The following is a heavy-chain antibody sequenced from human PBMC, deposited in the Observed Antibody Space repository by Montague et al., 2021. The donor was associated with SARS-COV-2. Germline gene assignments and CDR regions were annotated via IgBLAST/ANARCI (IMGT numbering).Heavy chain of an antibody. J-gene: IGHJ4*02. CDR2: ISGSGGST. Sequence: SLRLSCAASGFSFSFYAMSWVRQAPGKGLEWVSGISGSGGSTYYADSVRGRFTISRNNSKNTLHLQKNSLSAGDTAVYYWASMDILTAYPVDYWGQGTMVTVSS. D-gene: IGHD3-9*01. CDR1: GFSFSFYA. CDR3: ASMDILTAYPVDY. V-gene: IGHV3-23*01.